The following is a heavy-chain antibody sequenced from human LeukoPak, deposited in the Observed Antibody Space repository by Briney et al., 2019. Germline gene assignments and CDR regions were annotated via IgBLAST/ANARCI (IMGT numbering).Heavy chain of an antibody. V-gene: IGHV1-69*13. Sequence: SVKVSCKASGGTFSSYAISGVRQAPGQGLEWMGGIIPIFGTANYAQKFQGRVTITADESTSTAYMELSSLRSEDTAVYYCARDSDSGSYYGWFDPWGQGTLVTVSS. CDR2: IIPIFGTA. CDR1: GGTFSSYA. CDR3: ARDSDSGSYYGWFDP. J-gene: IGHJ5*02. D-gene: IGHD1-26*01.